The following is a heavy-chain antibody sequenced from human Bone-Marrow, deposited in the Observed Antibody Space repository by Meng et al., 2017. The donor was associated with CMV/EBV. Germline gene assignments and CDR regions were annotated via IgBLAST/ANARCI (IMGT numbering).Heavy chain of an antibody. J-gene: IGHJ2*01. CDR1: GFTFSSYW. V-gene: IGHV3-7*01. D-gene: IGHD1-14*01. CDR3: ARLTDLWNWYFDL. CDR2: IKQDGSEK. Sequence: GGSLRLSCAASGFTFSSYWMSWVRQAPGKGLEWVANIKQDGSEKYYVDSVKGRFTISRDNAKNSLYLQMNSLRAEDTAVYYCARLTDLWNWYFDLWGRGTLVTVSS.